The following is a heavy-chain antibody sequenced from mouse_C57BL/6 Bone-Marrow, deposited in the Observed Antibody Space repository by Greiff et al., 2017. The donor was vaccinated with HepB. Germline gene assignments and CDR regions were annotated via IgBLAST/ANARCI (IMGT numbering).Heavy chain of an antibody. CDR1: GFTFSDAW. J-gene: IGHJ1*03. Sequence: EVKVEESGGGLVQPGGSMKLSCAASGFTFSDAWMDWVRQSPEKGLEWVAEIRNKANNHATYYAESVKGRFTISRDDSKSSVYLQMNSLRAEDTGIYYCTSQFITTVHWYFDVWGTGTTVTVSS. V-gene: IGHV6-6*01. CDR2: IRNKANNHAT. D-gene: IGHD1-1*01. CDR3: TSQFITTVHWYFDV.